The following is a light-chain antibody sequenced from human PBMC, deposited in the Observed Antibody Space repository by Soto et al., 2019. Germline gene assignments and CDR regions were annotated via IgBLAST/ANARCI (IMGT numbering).Light chain of an antibody. CDR2: GES. Sequence: EIVMTQSPATLSVSPGERATLSCRASQSVNSNLAWYQQNPGQAPRLLIYGESTRATGIPARFSGSGSGTEFTLTIGSLQSEDFAVYYCQQYNNWPLTFGGGTKVEIK. V-gene: IGKV3-15*01. J-gene: IGKJ4*01. CDR3: QQYNNWPLT. CDR1: QSVNSN.